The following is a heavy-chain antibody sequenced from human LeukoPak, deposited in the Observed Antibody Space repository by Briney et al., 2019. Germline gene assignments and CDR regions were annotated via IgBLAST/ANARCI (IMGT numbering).Heavy chain of an antibody. Sequence: PSETLSLTCTVSGDSISSYSWSWIRQPPGKGLEWIGYIYYSGSTNYNPSLKSRVTISVDTSKNHFSLKLSSVTAADTAVYYCARGDPDIVVVPAAMVGSNFDPWGQGTLVTVSS. CDR1: GDSISSYS. J-gene: IGHJ5*02. CDR2: IYYSGST. V-gene: IGHV4-59*12. CDR3: ARGDPDIVVVPAAMVGSNFDP. D-gene: IGHD2-2*01.